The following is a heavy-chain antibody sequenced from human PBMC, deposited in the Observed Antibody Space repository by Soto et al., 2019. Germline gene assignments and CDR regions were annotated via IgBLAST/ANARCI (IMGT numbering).Heavy chain of an antibody. Sequence: QVQLVESGGGVVQPGRSLRLSCAASGFTFSSYGTHWVRQAPGKGLEWVAVISYDGINKYYTDSVKGRFTISRDNSKNTLILQMNSLRADDTAVYYCAKDLRTPGPFYYDSSGYLPRDSWGQGTLVTVSS. CDR1: GFTFSSYG. CDR2: ISYDGINK. D-gene: IGHD3-22*01. CDR3: AKDLRTPGPFYYDSSGYLPRDS. V-gene: IGHV3-30*18. J-gene: IGHJ4*02.